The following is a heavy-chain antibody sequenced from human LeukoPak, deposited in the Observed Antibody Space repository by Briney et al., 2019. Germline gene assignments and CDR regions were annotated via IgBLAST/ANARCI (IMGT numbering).Heavy chain of an antibody. V-gene: IGHV3-48*01. D-gene: IGHD5-18*01. CDR3: ARVGYSYGPGIDY. Sequence: GGSLRLSCAASGFTFSSYSMNWVRQAPGKGLEWVSYISSSSSTIYYADSVKGRFTISRDNAKNSLYLQMNSLRAEDTAVYYCARVGYSYGPGIDYWGQGTLVTVSS. CDR1: GFTFSSYS. J-gene: IGHJ4*02. CDR2: ISSSSSTI.